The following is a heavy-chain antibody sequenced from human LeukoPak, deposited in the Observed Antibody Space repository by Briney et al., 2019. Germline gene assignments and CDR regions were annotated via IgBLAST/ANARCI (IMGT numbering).Heavy chain of an antibody. D-gene: IGHD5-12*01. CDR1: SFTFRSYW. V-gene: IGHV3-7*01. J-gene: IGHJ4*02. Sequence: PGGSLRLSWAASSFTFRSYWMSWVRQAPGKGLEWVANINQGGSVQYYMDSVKGRFTISRDDAKNSLYVQMNSLRDEDTAVYYCARVEYSGWNLEYWGQGTLVTVSS. CDR3: ARVEYSGWNLEY. CDR2: INQGGSVQ.